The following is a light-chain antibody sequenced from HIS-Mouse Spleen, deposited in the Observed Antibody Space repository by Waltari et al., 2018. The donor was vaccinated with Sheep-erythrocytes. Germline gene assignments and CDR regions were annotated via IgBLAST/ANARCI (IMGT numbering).Light chain of an antibody. Sequence: QSALTQPPSASGSPGQSVTISCTGTSSDVGGYNYVSCYQQHPGKAPKLMIYEVSNRPPGVPDRFSGYKSGNTASLTVSGLQAEDEADYYCSSYAGSNNWVFGGGTKLTVL. CDR3: SSYAGSNNWV. CDR1: SSDVGGYNY. V-gene: IGLV2-8*01. CDR2: EVS. J-gene: IGLJ3*02.